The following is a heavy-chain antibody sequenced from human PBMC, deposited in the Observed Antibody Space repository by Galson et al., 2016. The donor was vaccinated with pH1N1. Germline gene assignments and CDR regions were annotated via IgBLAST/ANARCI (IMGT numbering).Heavy chain of an antibody. CDR2: IIPIFKTT. Sequence: SVKVSCKASGGTFGSFGINWVRQAPGQGLEWMGGIIPIFKTTKYAQNFQGRVTITADESTTTAYMELSSLRSEDTAVYYCAREDYYDTDLSDWYFDLWGRGTLLTVSS. CDR1: GGTFGSFG. D-gene: IGHD3-22*01. J-gene: IGHJ2*01. V-gene: IGHV1-69*13. CDR3: AREDYYDTDLSDWYFDL.